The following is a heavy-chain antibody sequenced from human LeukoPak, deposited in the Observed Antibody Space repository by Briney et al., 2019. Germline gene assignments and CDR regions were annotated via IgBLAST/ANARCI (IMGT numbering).Heavy chain of an antibody. D-gene: IGHD3-3*01. CDR1: GFNYSSYT. V-gene: IGHV3-48*01. CDR2: ISASRGIT. Sequence: GGSLRLSCAASGFNYSSYTMNWVRQAPGMGLEWLAYISASRGITYYADSVKGRFTISRDNAKHSLYLQMNSLRAEDTAVYYCVRGSLASGVVVYYYYYLDVWGKGTTVTVSS. J-gene: IGHJ6*03. CDR3: VRGSLASGVVVYYYYYLDV.